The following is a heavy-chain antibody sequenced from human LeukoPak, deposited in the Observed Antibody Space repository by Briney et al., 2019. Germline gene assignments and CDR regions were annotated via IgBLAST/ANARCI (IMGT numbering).Heavy chain of an antibody. J-gene: IGHJ4*02. CDR3: ARGVYYDEKLDY. CDR2: IHSSGSA. V-gene: IGHV4-4*07. D-gene: IGHD3-3*01. Sequence: KTSETLSLTCTVSAGSISNYYWSWIRQPAGKGLEWIGRIHSSGSANYNPSLKSRVTISVDKSKNQFSLKLSSVTAADTAVYYCARGVYYDEKLDYWGQGTLVTVSS. CDR1: AGSISNYY.